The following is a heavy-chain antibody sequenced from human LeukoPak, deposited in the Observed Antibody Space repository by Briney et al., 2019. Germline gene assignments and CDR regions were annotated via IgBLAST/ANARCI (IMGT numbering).Heavy chain of an antibody. D-gene: IGHD5-24*01. CDR2: IKQDGSKK. CDR3: TRVGYIDEGIDY. Sequence: GGSLRLSCAASGFPFSSYWMTWVRQAPGKGLEWVANIKQDGSKKSYVDSVKGRFTIPRDNAKNSLYLQMNSLRAEDTAIYYCTRVGYIDEGIDYWGQGTLVTVSS. V-gene: IGHV3-7*04. CDR1: GFPFSSYW. J-gene: IGHJ4*02.